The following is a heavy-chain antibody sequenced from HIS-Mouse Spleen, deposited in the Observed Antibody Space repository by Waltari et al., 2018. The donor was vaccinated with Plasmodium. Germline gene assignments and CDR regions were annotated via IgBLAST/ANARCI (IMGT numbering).Heavy chain of an antibody. V-gene: IGHV4-38-2*02. CDR2: NNHSGRT. D-gene: IGHD6-13*01. Sequence: QVQLQESGPGLVKPSETLSLTCTVSGYSISSGYYWGWIRQPPGKGLEWIGSNNHSGRTYDNPSLKSRVTISVDTSKNQCSRKLSSVTAADTAVYYCARGVGYSSSWYWFDPWGQGTLVTVSS. CDR3: ARGVGYSSSWYWFDP. J-gene: IGHJ5*02. CDR1: GYSISSGYY.